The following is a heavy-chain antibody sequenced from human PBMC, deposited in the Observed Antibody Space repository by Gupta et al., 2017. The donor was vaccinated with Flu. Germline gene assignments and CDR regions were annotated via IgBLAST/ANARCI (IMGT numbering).Heavy chain of an antibody. J-gene: IGHJ4*02. CDR2: IYSDGRT. Sequence: EVQLVETGGGLIQPGGSLRLSCAASGFSVSGHYMSWVRQAPGKGLEWVSVIYSDGRTYHADSVKGRFTISRDNSKNTLFLQMDTLRAEDTAVYYCARGNWNSELIDYWGQGTLVTVSS. D-gene: IGHD1-1*01. V-gene: IGHV3-53*02. CDR3: ARGNWNSELIDY. CDR1: GFSVSGHY.